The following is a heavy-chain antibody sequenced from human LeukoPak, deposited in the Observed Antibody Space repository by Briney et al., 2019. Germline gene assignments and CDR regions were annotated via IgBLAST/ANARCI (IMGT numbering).Heavy chain of an antibody. D-gene: IGHD1-26*01. Sequence: GGSLRLSCAASGFTFSSYSMNWVRQAPGKGLEWVSSISSSSSYIYYADSVKGRFTISRDNAKNSLYLQMNSPRAEDTAVYYCARDLDSSGSLDYWGQGTLVTVSS. J-gene: IGHJ4*02. CDR2: ISSSSSYI. CDR3: ARDLDSSGSLDY. V-gene: IGHV3-21*01. CDR1: GFTFSSYS.